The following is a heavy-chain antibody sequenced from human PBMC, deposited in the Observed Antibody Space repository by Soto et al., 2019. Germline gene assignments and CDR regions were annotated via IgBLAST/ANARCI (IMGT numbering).Heavy chain of an antibody. CDR1: GIPVSSSY. CDR3: TKDGPYYYASRMDV. D-gene: IGHD3-10*01. J-gene: IGHJ6*02. V-gene: IGHV3-53*04. CDR2: LNSGGDT. Sequence: EVQLVESGGGLVQPGGSLRLSCAASGIPVSSSYMTWVRQAPGKGLEWVSVLNSGGDTYYANSVKGRFTISRHDSTNTLFQQMNRLTPEDTAVYYCTKDGPYYYASRMDVWGQGTTVTVSS.